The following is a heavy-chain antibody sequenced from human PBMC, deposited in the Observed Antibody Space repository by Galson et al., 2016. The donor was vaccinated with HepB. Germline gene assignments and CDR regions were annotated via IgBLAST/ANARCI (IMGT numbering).Heavy chain of an antibody. CDR2: ISFDGRGA. D-gene: IGHD6-13*01. V-gene: IGHV3-30*03. Sequence: SLRLSCAASGFTFSHYYMHWVRQAPGKGLEWVAQISFDGRGANYADSARGRFTISRDNSKNTLYLQMNSLRAEDTAVYYCRIGAAGIDYWGQGTLVTVSS. J-gene: IGHJ4*02. CDR3: RIGAAGIDY. CDR1: GFTFSHYY.